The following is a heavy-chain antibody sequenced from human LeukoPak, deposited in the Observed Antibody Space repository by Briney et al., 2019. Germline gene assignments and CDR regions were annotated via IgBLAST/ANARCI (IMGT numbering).Heavy chain of an antibody. J-gene: IGHJ4*02. V-gene: IGHV3-23*01. CDR2: ISGSGGST. Sequence: GGSLRLSCAASGFTFSSYAMSWVRQAPGTGLEWVSAISGSGGSTYYADSVKGRFTISRDNSKNTLYLQMNSLRAEDTAVYYCAKGMVRGVVIAKSHFDYWGQGTLVTVSS. CDR1: GFTFSSYA. CDR3: AKGMVRGVVIAKSHFDY. D-gene: IGHD3-10*01.